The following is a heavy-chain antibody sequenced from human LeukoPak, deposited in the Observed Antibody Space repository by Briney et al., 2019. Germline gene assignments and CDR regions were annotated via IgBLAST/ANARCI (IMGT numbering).Heavy chain of an antibody. Sequence: PGGSLRLSCAASGFTFSDYYMSWIRQAPGKGLEWVSYISSSGSSIYYADSVKGRFTISRDNAKNSLYLQMNRLRAEDTAVYYCAREIVTATSYYFDYWGQGTLVTVSS. J-gene: IGHJ4*02. CDR2: ISSSGSSI. CDR3: AREIVTATSYYFDY. D-gene: IGHD2-21*02. CDR1: GFTFSDYY. V-gene: IGHV3-11*01.